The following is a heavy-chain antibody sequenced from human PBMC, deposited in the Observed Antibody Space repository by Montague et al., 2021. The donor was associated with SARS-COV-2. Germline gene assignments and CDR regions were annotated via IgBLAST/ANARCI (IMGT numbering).Heavy chain of an antibody. CDR2: VRAAGVT. Sequence: SETLSLTCDVSGASVKDFHWTWVRESPATGLEWIGVVRAAGVTNYNPSPGSRVAIFIDTSKSQFSLTLASLTIADTAIYYCSRFIRTGTTSIFDRWGQGIQVVVS. D-gene: IGHD1-1*01. CDR3: SRFIRTGTTSIFDR. J-gene: IGHJ4*02. V-gene: IGHV4-59*02. CDR1: GASVKDFH.